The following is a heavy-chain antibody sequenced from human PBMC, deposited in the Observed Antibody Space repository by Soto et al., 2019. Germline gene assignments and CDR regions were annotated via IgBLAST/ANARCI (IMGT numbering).Heavy chain of an antibody. J-gene: IGHJ4*02. CDR1: GFTFSYYA. Sequence: GGSLRLSCAASGFTFSYYAMGWVRQAPGKGLEWVSVLSDSGGTTYYADSVKGRFTISRDNSRNTLYLQMNRLRAEDTAVYFCAKDARRTSGWYYFDYWGQGALVTVSS. D-gene: IGHD6-19*01. CDR2: LSDSGGTT. V-gene: IGHV3-23*01. CDR3: AKDARRTSGWYYFDY.